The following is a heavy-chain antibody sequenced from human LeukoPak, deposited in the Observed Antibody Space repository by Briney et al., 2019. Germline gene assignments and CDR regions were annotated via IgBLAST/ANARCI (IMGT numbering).Heavy chain of an antibody. CDR3: ARHRPRGYYDSSGNRYYFDY. V-gene: IGHV4-34*01. CDR2: INHSGST. J-gene: IGHJ4*02. CDR1: RGSFSGYY. D-gene: IGHD3-22*01. Sequence: SETLSLTCAVYRGSFSGYYWSWVRQPPEKGLEWIGEINHSGSTNYNPSLKSRVTIPVDTSKNQFSLRLSSVTAADTAVYYCARHRPRGYYDSSGNRYYFDYWGQGTLVAVSS.